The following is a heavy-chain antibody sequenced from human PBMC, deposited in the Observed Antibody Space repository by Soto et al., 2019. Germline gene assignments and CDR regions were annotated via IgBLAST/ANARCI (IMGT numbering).Heavy chain of an antibody. CDR2: INSDGSST. D-gene: IGHD6-13*01. Sequence: EVQLVESGGGLVQPGGSLRLSCAASGFTFSSYWMHWVRQAPGKGLVWVSRINSDGSSTSYADCAKGRFTISRDNAKNPRYLQMNSRIAEDTAGYYCARDAYSSSWHSAHEYNWLDPWGQGTLVTFSA. J-gene: IGHJ5*02. CDR3: ARDAYSSSWHSAHEYNWLDP. V-gene: IGHV3-74*01. CDR1: GFTFSSYW.